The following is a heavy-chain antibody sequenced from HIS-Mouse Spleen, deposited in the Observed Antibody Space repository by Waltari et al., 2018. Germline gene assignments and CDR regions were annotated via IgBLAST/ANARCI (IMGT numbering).Heavy chain of an antibody. CDR1: CYSISSGYS. V-gene: IGHV4-38-2*02. J-gene: IGHJ3*02. D-gene: IGHD7-27*01. CDR3: ARAAVWGTYDAFDI. Sequence: QVQLQESGTGLVKPSVTLSLTCTVSCYSISSGYSWVRIRQPPGKGLEWIGCIYHSGSTYYNPSLKSRVTISVDTSKNQFSLKLSSVTAADTAVYYCARAAVWGTYDAFDIWGQGTMVTVSS. CDR2: IYHSGST.